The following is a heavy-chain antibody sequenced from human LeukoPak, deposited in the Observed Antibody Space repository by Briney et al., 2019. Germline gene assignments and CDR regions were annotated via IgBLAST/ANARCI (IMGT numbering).Heavy chain of an antibody. V-gene: IGHV3-11*01. Sequence: GGSLRLSCAASGFTFSDYYMSWIRQAPGKGLGWVSYISSSGSTIYYAESVKGRFTISRDNAKNSLYLQMNSLRAEDTAVYYCASRGYSYGPDYWGQGTLVTVSS. D-gene: IGHD5-18*01. CDR3: ASRGYSYGPDY. CDR1: GFTFSDYY. J-gene: IGHJ4*02. CDR2: ISSSGSTI.